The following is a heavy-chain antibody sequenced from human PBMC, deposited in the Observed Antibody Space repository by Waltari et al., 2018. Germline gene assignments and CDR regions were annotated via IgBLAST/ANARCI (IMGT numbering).Heavy chain of an antibody. V-gene: IGHV3-30*03. CDR2: ISSDGSYE. CDR3: ATRDILGGSQNYYYYGMDV. Sequence: QVQLVESGGGVVQPGRSLRLSCAASRFSLTTYGMHWVRQAPGKGLEWVAFISSDGSYEYYPDAVKGRFTISRDNSKTTVFLQMNSLRDEDTAVYYCATRDILGGSQNYYYYGMDVWDQGP. J-gene: IGHJ6*02. D-gene: IGHD1-26*01. CDR1: RFSLTTYG.